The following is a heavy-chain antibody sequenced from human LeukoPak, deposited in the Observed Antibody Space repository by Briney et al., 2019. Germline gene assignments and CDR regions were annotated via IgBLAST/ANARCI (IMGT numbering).Heavy chain of an antibody. CDR1: GYTFSSYD. CDR2: MNPSTGNT. CDR3: ARGVGGGSLWFDP. D-gene: IGHD3-16*01. Sequence: ASAKVSCKASGYTFSSYDINWVRQATGQGLEWMGWMNPSTGNTGYAQKFQGRVTMTRDTSISTAYMELSSLRSEDTAVYYCARGVGGGSLWFDPWGQGTLVTVSS. J-gene: IGHJ5*02. V-gene: IGHV1-8*01.